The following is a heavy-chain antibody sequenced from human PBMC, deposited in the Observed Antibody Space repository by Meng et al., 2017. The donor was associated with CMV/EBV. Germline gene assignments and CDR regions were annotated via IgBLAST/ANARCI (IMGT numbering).Heavy chain of an antibody. CDR3: ARGSVAGFDY. D-gene: IGHD6-19*01. CDR1: GFTFSSYA. J-gene: IGHJ4*02. CDR2: ISYDGSNK. V-gene: IGHV3-30-3*01. Sequence: QVWQVESGGCVVQPGRFLRLSCAASGFTFSSYAMHWVRQAPGKGLEWVAVISYDGSNKYYADSVKGRFTISRDNSKNTLYLQMNSLRAEDTAVYYCARGSVAGFDYWGQGTLVTVSS.